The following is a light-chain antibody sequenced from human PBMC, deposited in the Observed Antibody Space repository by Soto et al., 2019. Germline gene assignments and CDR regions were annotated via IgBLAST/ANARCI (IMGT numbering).Light chain of an antibody. CDR1: QGVSDSSKNKNY. CDR3: HQYYRTPYT. V-gene: IGKV4-1*01. J-gene: IGKJ2*01. CDR2: WAS. Sequence: DIVMTQSPDSLSLSLGERATINCKSSQGVSDSSKNKNYLAWYQQKPGQPPKLLIYWASTRELGVPDRFSGSGSGADFTLTISSLQAEDVAVYFCHQYYRTPYTFGQGTKLEIK.